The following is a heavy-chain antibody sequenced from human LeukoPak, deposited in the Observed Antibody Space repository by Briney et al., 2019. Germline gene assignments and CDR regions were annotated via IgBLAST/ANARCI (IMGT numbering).Heavy chain of an antibody. CDR2: IRSKAYGGTT. CDR1: GFTFGDYA. Sequence: GGSLRLSCTPSGFTFGDYAMSWVRQAPGKGLEWVGFIRSKAYGGTTEYAASVKGRFTISRDDSKSIAYLQMNSLKTEDTAVYYCTRDYYDSSGPDYWGQGTLVTVSS. D-gene: IGHD3-22*01. V-gene: IGHV3-49*04. J-gene: IGHJ4*02. CDR3: TRDYYDSSGPDY.